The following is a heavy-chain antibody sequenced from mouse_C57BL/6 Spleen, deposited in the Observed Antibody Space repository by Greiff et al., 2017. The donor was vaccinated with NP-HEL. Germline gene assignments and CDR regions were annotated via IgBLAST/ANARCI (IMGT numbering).Heavy chain of an antibody. CDR1: GYTFTSYW. V-gene: IGHV1-50*01. CDR2: IDPSDSYT. D-gene: IGHD3-3*01. Sequence: VQLQQSGAELVKPGASVKLSCKASGYTFTSYWMQWVKQRPGQGLEWIGEIDPSDSYTNYNQKFKGKATLTVDTSSSTAYMQLSSLTSEDSAVYYCARRGTWGQGTLVTVSA. J-gene: IGHJ3*01. CDR3: ARRGT.